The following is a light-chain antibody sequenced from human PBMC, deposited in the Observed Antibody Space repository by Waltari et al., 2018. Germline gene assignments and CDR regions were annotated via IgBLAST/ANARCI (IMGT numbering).Light chain of an antibody. Sequence: DIQVTQSPSSLFASVGDRVTITCRASQSMSSFLNWYQQKPGKAPRLLISATSNLQSGVPSRFSGSGSGADCTLTINSLQPEDFATYYCLQSYSLSLFTFGPGTRVDIK. CDR3: LQSYSLSLFT. CDR1: QSMSSF. CDR2: ATS. V-gene: IGKV1-39*01. J-gene: IGKJ3*01.